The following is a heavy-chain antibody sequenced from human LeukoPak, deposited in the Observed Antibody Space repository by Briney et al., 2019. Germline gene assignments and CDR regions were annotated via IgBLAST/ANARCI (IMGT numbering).Heavy chain of an antibody. D-gene: IGHD4-17*01. CDR2: IPYDGSNT. CDR1: GFTFSNYG. J-gene: IGHJ4*02. Sequence: GRSLRLSCAAPGFTFSNYGMHWVRQAPGKGLEWVAVIPYDGSNTYYADSVKGRFTISRDNAKNSLYLQMNSLRAEDTAVYYCARDGATVTLYYFDYWGQGTLVTVSS. CDR3: ARDGATVTLYYFDY. V-gene: IGHV3-30*03.